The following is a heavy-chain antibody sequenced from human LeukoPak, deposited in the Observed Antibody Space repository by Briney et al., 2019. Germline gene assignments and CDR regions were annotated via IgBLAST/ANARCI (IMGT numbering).Heavy chain of an antibody. Sequence: SETLSLTCTVSGGSISSGDYYWSWIRQPPGKGLEWIGYIYYSGSTYYNPSLKSRVTISVDTSKNQFSLKLSSVTAADTAVYYCARGPMRSQLLWFGETPDAFDIWGQGTMVTVSS. J-gene: IGHJ3*02. D-gene: IGHD3-10*01. CDR3: ARGPMRSQLLWFGETPDAFDI. V-gene: IGHV4-30-4*01. CDR1: GGSISSGDYY. CDR2: IYYSGST.